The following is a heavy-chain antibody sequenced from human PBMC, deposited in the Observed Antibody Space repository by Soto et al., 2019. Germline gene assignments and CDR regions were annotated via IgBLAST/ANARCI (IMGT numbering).Heavy chain of an antibody. J-gene: IGHJ3*02. CDR3: AAAPYYYDSSGYYPRAFDI. D-gene: IGHD3-22*01. CDR1: GFTFTSSA. Sequence: QMQLVQSGPEVKKPGTSVKVSCKASGFTFTSSAVQWVRQARGQRLAWIGWIVVGSGNTNYAQKFQERVTITRDMSTSTAYMELSSLRSEDTAVYYCAAAPYYYDSSGYYPRAFDIWGQGTMVTVSS. V-gene: IGHV1-58*01. CDR2: IVVGSGNT.